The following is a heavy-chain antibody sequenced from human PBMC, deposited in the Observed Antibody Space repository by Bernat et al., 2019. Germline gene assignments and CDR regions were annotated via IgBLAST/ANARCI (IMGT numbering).Heavy chain of an antibody. J-gene: IGHJ6*02. CDR2: INPNSGGT. CDR1: GYTFTGYY. Sequence: QVQLVQSGAEVKKPGASVKVSCKASGYTFTGYYMHWVRQAPGQGLEWMGWINPNSGGTNYAQKFQGRVTMTRDTSISTAYMELSRLRSDDTAVYCCARAHLSGYSGYDRKYYYYGMDVWGQGTTVTVSS. D-gene: IGHD5-12*01. V-gene: IGHV1-2*02. CDR3: ARAHLSGYSGYDRKYYYYGMDV.